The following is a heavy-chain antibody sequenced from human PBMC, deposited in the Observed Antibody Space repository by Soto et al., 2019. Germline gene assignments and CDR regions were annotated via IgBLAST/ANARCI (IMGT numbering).Heavy chain of an antibody. V-gene: IGHV3-23*01. CDR1: GFTFSSYA. J-gene: IGHJ4*02. D-gene: IGHD2-15*01. CDR3: AKPSKGWCYDY. Sequence: EVQLLESGGGLVQPGGSLRLSCAASGFTFSSYAMSLFRQAPGKGLEWVSAISGSGGSTYYADSVKGRFTISRDNSKNTLDLQMNSLRAEDTAVYYCAKPSKGWCYDYWGQGTLVTGCS. CDR2: ISGSGGST.